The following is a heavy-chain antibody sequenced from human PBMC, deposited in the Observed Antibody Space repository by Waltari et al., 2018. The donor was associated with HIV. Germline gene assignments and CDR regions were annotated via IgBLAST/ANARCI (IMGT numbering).Heavy chain of an antibody. D-gene: IGHD3-10*01. CDR1: GASISNYY. CDR3: ARQTQAYGSGSYSPDNWFDP. V-gene: IGHV4-59*01. Sequence: QVQLQESGPGLVKPSETLSLTCTVSGASISNYYWSWIRQPPGKGLEWIGYIDYSGSTNYNPHLKSRVTISVHTAKNQFSRNLSSVTAADTAVYYCARQTQAYGSGSYSPDNWFDPWGQGTLVTVSS. CDR2: IDYSGST. J-gene: IGHJ5*02.